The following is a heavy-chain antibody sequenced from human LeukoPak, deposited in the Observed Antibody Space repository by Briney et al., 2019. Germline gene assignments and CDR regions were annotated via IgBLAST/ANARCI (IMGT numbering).Heavy chain of an antibody. J-gene: IGHJ4*02. CDR1: GDSIRSTSYY. Sequence: NSSETLSLTCTVSGDSIRSTSYYWAWSRQPPGKGLEWIGSFYYDGITYFNPSLKSRVTISVDTSKNQFTLKMRSVTAADTAVYYCARPSYYGGSARWGRGSLVTVSS. V-gene: IGHV4-39*01. D-gene: IGHD2-21*01. CDR3: ARPSYYGGSAR. CDR2: FYYDGIT.